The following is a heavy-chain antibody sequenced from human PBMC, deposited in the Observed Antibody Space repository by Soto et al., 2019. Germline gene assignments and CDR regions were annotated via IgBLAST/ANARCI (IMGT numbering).Heavy chain of an antibody. CDR3: AHHYYMNPFDY. V-gene: IGHV2-5*02. D-gene: IGHD3-10*01. J-gene: IGHJ4*02. CDR2: IFWDGDK. CDR1: GFSLSTSGVG. Sequence: GSGPTLVNPTQTLTLTCTFSGFSLSTSGVGVGWIRQPPAKALEWLALIFWDGDKRYSPSLRSRLTITKDTSKSQVVLTMTNTDPMDTATYYCAHHYYMNPFDYWGQGFLVTVSS.